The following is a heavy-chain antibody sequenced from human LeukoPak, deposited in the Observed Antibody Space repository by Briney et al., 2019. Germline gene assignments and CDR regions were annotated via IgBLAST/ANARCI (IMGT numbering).Heavy chain of an antibody. CDR1: GGSISSGGYY. V-gene: IGHV4-31*03. CDR3: ARNSGSDYSFDY. CDR2: IYYSGST. D-gene: IGHD1-26*01. J-gene: IGHJ4*02. Sequence: SQTLSLTCTVSGGSISSGGYYWSWIRQHPGKGLEWIGYIYYSGSTYYNPSLKSRVTISVDTSKNQFSLKLSSVTAADTAVYYCARNSGSDYSFDYWGQGTLVTVSS.